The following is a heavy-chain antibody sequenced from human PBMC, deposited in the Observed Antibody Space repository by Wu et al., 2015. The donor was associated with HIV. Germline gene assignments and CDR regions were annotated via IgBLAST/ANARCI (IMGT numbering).Heavy chain of an antibody. CDR3: ARDADVYYGSGNNFYNGMDV. Sequence: QAQLVQSGAEVKKPGASVKISCKASAYTFTNYYIHWVRQAPGQGLEWMGIINPSGGSTSYAQKFQGRVTITADKSTGTVYMEVNSLRYEDTAVYYCARDADVYYGSGNNFYNGMDVWGQGTTVTVSS. CDR2: INPSGGST. V-gene: IGHV1-46*01. CDR1: AYTFTNYY. D-gene: IGHD3-10*01. J-gene: IGHJ6*02.